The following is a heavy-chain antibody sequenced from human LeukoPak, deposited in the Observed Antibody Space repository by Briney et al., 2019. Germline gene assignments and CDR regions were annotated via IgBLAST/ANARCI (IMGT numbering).Heavy chain of an antibody. Sequence: GGSLRLSCEASEFTFRDYGMHWVRQAPGRGLEWVAVISHYDGNYKDYVNSVRGRFTISRDNSKNTLYLQMNSLRAEDTAVYYCARDDRGLGSGPPHDYWGQGTLVTVSS. CDR2: ISHYDGNYK. CDR3: ARDDRGLGSGPPHDY. V-gene: IGHV3-30*03. J-gene: IGHJ4*02. D-gene: IGHD3-10*01. CDR1: EFTFRDYG.